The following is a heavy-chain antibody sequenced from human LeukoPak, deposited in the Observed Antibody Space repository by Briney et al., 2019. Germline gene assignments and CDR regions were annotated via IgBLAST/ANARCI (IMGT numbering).Heavy chain of an antibody. D-gene: IGHD4-23*01. CDR1: GFTFSNHW. CDR3: ARGPGSAGGAYVGDY. CDR2: SDGGGSST. J-gene: IGHJ4*01. V-gene: IGHV3-74*01. Sequence: PGGSLRLSCAASGFTFSNHWMHWVRQVPGKGLVWVSRSDGGGSSTSYADSVKGRFSISRDNAKSTLYLQMNGLRAEDTAVYYCARGPGSAGGAYVGDYWGQGILVTVSS.